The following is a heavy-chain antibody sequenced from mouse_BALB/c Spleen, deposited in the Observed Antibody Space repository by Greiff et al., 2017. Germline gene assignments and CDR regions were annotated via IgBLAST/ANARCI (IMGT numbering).Heavy chain of an antibody. CDR1: GFSLTGYG. CDR3: AREGGTWYFDY. V-gene: IGHV2-6-7*01. CDR2: IWGDGST. D-gene: IGHD4-1*01. J-gene: IGHJ2*01. Sequence: VQGVESGPGLVAPSQSLSITCTVSGFSLTGYGVNWVRQPPGKGLEWLGMIWGDGSTDYNSALKSRLSISKDNSKSQVFLKMNSLQTDDTARYYCAREGGTWYFDYWGQGTTLTVSS.